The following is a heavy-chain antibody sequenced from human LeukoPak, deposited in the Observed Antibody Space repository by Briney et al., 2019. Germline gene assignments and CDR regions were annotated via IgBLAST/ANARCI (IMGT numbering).Heavy chain of an antibody. CDR1: GFTFSSYA. CDR2: ISYDGSDK. D-gene: IGHD3-10*01. CDR3: TTITMIREHEDY. J-gene: IGHJ4*02. V-gene: IGHV3-30-3*01. Sequence: GGSLRLSCAASGFTFSSYAMHWVRQAPGKGLEWVAVISYDGSDKYYADSVKGRFTISRDNSKNTLYLQMNSLRAEDTAVYYCTTITMIREHEDYWGQGTLVTVSS.